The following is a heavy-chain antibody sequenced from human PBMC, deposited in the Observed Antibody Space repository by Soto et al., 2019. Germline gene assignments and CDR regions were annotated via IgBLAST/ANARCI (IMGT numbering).Heavy chain of an antibody. V-gene: IGHV3-30*18. CDR3: AKDDVAGTWYYYYYGMDV. CDR1: EFTFSSYG. J-gene: IGHJ6*02. Sequence: QVQLVESGGGVVQPGRSLRLSCAASEFTFSSYGMHWVRQAPGKGLEWVAVISYDGSNKYYADSVKGRFTISRDNSKNTLYLQMNSLRDEDTAVYYCAKDDVAGTWYYYYYGMDVCGQGTTVTVSS. CDR2: ISYDGSNK. D-gene: IGHD6-19*01.